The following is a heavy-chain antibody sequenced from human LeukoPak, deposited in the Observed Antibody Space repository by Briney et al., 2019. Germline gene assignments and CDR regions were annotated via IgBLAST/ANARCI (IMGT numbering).Heavy chain of an antibody. V-gene: IGHV3-23*01. CDR3: ARQWYSSIVRYFDY. CDR2: ISGSGGST. CDR1: GFTFSSYA. Sequence: GGSLRLSCAASGFTFSSYAMSWVRQAPGKGLEWVSAISGSGGSTYYADSVKGRFTISRDNSKNTLYLRMNSLRAEDTALYYCARQWYSSIVRYFDYWGQGTLVTVSS. D-gene: IGHD6-19*01. J-gene: IGHJ4*02.